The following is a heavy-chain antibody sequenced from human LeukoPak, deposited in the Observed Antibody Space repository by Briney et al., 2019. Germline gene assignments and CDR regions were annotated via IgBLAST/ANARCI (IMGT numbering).Heavy chain of an antibody. V-gene: IGHV3-15*01. CDR1: GFTFSNAW. CDR3: TTVLGIDP. J-gene: IGHJ5*02. Sequence: KPGGSLRLSCAASGFTFSNAWMSWVRQAPGKGLEWVGRTKSKTDGGTTDYAAPVKGRFTISRDDSKNTLYLQMNTLKTEDTAVYYCTTVLGIDPWGQGTLVTVSS. CDR2: TKSKTDGGTT. D-gene: IGHD2-15*01.